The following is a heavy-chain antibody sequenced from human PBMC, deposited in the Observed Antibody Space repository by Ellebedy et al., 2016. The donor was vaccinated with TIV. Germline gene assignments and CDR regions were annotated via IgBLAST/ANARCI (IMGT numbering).Heavy chain of an antibody. Sequence: GESLKISXTASGFIFGDYTMSWFRQAPGKGLEWVGFIRSKASGGTTEYAASVKGRFTISRDDSKSIAYLQMNSLKTEDTAVYYCTTGPNWGPDYWGQGTLVTVSS. CDR1: GFIFGDYT. CDR3: TTGPNWGPDY. CDR2: IRSKASGGTT. D-gene: IGHD7-27*01. V-gene: IGHV3-49*03. J-gene: IGHJ4*02.